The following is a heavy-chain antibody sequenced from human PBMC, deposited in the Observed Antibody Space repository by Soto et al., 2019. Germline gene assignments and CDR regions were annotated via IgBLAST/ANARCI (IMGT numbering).Heavy chain of an antibody. J-gene: IGHJ5*02. V-gene: IGHV3-21*01. CDR2: ISSSSSYI. CDR3: ARSPTTTPPWFDP. D-gene: IGHD4-17*01. CDR1: GFTFSSYS. Sequence: EVQLVESGGGLVKPGGSLRLSCAASGFTFSSYSMNWVRQAPGKGLEWVSSISSSSSYIYYADSVKGQFTISRDNAKNSLYLQMNSLRAEDTAVYYCARSPTTTPPWFDPWGQGTLVTVSS.